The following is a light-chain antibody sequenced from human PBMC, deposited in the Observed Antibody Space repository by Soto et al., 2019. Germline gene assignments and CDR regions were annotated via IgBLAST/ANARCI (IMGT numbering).Light chain of an antibody. CDR3: QQSYSSPPT. J-gene: IGKJ1*01. CDR2: AAS. V-gene: IGKV1-39*01. Sequence: EIQVTQSTPSLSASVGDRVIITCRASQSISNHLNWYQQKPGKAPKLLIFAASSLQSGVPSRFSGSRSGPDFTLTISSLQPEDFATYYCQQSYSSPPTFGQG. CDR1: QSISNH.